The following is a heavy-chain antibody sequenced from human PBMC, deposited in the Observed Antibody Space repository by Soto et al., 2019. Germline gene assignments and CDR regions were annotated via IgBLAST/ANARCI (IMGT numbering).Heavy chain of an antibody. V-gene: IGHV4-34*04. J-gene: IGHJ6*02. Sequence: SETLSLTCAVYGGSFSGYYWSWIRQPPGKGLEWVGEINHSGSTNNKPCLKRRGTISVDTSQNQLALKLRAVSAADTAVYYCARVPGATIFGVVITSNHRNGMDVWGQGTRVTVSS. D-gene: IGHD3-3*01. CDR3: ARVPGATIFGVVITSNHRNGMDV. CDR2: INHSGST. CDR1: GGSFSGYY.